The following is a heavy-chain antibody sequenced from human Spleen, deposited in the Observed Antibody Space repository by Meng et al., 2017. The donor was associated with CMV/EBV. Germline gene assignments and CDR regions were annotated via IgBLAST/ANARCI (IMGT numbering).Heavy chain of an antibody. CDR3: ARRKGVGAAAGSFDY. J-gene: IGHJ4*02. CDR1: GFTFSSYW. Sequence: GGSLRLSCAASGFTFSSYWMSWVRQAPGKGLEWVANIKQDGSEKYYVDSVKGRFTISRDNSKNTLYLQMNSLRAEDTAVYYCARRKGVGAAAGSFDYWGQGTLVTVSS. V-gene: IGHV3-7*03. D-gene: IGHD6-13*01. CDR2: IKQDGSEK.